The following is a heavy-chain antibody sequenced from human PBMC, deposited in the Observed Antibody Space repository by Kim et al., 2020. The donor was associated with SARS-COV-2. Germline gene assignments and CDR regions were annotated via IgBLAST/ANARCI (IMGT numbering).Heavy chain of an antibody. CDR2: ITHSGST. V-gene: IGHV4-34*01. Sequence: SETLSLTCAVYGGSFSGYYWSWIRQPPGKGLEWIGEITHSGSTNYNPSLKSRVTITVDTYKNKFSLKLSSGTAADTAVYYCARETLIVATNYSYSYGKDV. CDR1: GGSFSGYY. D-gene: IGHD5-12*01. J-gene: IGHJ6*01. CDR3: ARETLIVATNYSYSYGKDV.